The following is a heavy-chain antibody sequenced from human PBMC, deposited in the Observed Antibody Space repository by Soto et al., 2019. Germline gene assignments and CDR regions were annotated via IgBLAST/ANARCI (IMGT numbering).Heavy chain of an antibody. CDR1: GFTFTTYW. Sequence: EVQLVESGGGLVQPGESLRLSCAASGFTFTTYWMTWVRQASGKGLEWVANIKQDGSEKFYVGSVRGRFTISRDNAKNSMYLQMNSLRAEDTAVYYCARRSSGRLTTAWAPLDWWGQGTLVTVSS. V-gene: IGHV3-7*03. CDR3: ARRSSGRLTTAWAPLDW. D-gene: IGHD2-15*01. CDR2: IKQDGSEK. J-gene: IGHJ4*02.